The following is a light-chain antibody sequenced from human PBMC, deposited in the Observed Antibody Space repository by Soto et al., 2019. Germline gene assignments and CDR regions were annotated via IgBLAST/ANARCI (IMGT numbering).Light chain of an antibody. CDR2: GAT. Sequence: EIVMTQSRASLSVSPGERVTLSCRASQSVSNNLAWYQQKPGQAPRLLIYGATATATGIPARFSGSGSGTEFTLTISSLQSEDFAVYYCQQHNDWPLTFGGGTKAEIK. CDR1: QSVSNN. J-gene: IGKJ4*01. CDR3: QQHNDWPLT. V-gene: IGKV3-15*01.